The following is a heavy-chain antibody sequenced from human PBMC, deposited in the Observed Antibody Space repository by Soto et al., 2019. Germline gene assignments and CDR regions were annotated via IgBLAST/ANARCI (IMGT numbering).Heavy chain of an antibody. J-gene: IGHJ3*02. CDR3: ARDSDFWSGGDAFDI. D-gene: IGHD3-3*01. CDR2: IYYSGST. CDR1: GGSISSGDYY. V-gene: IGHV4-30-4*01. Sequence: PSETLSLTCTVSGGSISSGDYYWSWIRQPPGKGLEWIGYIYYSGSTYYNPSLKSRVTISVDTSKNQFSLKLSSVTAADTAVYYCARDSDFWSGGDAFDIWGQGTMVTVSS.